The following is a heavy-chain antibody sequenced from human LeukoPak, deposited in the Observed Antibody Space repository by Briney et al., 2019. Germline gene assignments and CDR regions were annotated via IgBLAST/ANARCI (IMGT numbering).Heavy chain of an antibody. J-gene: IGHJ4*02. CDR2: ISAYNGNT. V-gene: IGHV1-18*01. Sequence: ASVKVSCKASGYTFTVYGISWVPQAPGQGLEWMGWISAYNGNTNYAQKLQGRVTMTTDTSTSTTYMELRSVRCDDTAVYYCARGPPILSSNFDYWGQGTLVTVSS. CDR3: ARGPPILSSNFDY. CDR1: GYTFTVYG.